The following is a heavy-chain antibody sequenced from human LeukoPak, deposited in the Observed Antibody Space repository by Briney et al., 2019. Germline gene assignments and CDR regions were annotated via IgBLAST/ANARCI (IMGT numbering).Heavy chain of an antibody. D-gene: IGHD3-3*01. CDR2: ISSSSSYI. CDR1: GFTFSSYS. V-gene: IGHV3-21*01. Sequence: PGGSLRLSCAASGFTFSSYSMSWVRQAPGKGLEWVSSISSSSSYIYYADSVKGRFTISRDNAKNSLYLQMNSLRAEDTAVYYCARVTIFGVARPDAFDIWGQGTMVTVSS. CDR3: ARVTIFGVARPDAFDI. J-gene: IGHJ3*02.